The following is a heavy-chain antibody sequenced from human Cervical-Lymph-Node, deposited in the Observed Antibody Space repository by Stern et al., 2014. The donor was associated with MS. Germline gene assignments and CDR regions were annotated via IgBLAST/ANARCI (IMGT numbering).Heavy chain of an antibody. Sequence: VQLVESGAEVKKPGSSVKVSCKASGGTFSSYAISWVRQAPGQGLEWMGGVIPIFGTANYAQKFQGRVTITADESTSTAYMELSSLRSEDTAVYYCAIAVAARHYYYYGMDVWGQGTTVTVSS. CDR3: AIAVAARHYYYYGMDV. J-gene: IGHJ6*02. V-gene: IGHV1-69*01. CDR1: GGTFSSYA. D-gene: IGHD6-19*01. CDR2: VIPIFGTA.